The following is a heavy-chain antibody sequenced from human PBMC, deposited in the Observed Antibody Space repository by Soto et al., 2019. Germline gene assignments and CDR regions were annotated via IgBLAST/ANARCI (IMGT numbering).Heavy chain of an antibody. V-gene: IGHV2-5*02. CDR3: AHRLNYYDSSGYFFDY. Sequence: ALEWLALIYWDDDKRYSPSLKSRLTITKDTSKNQVVLTMTNMDPVDTATYYCAHRLNYYDSSGYFFDYWGQGTLVTISS. J-gene: IGHJ4*02. CDR2: IYWDDDK. D-gene: IGHD3-22*01.